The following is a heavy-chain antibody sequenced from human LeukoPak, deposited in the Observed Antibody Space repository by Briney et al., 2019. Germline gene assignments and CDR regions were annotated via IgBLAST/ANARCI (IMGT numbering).Heavy chain of an antibody. CDR1: GLAFSAYK. Sequence: GGPLRLSCAASGLAFSAYKMHWVRQAPRKGLVWVSRISTDGYTTDYADFVQGRFTASRDNTKNTWSLEMNSLRAEDTAVYYCVVGGSPGYWGQGTLVTVSS. V-gene: IGHV3-74*01. CDR3: VVGGSPGY. D-gene: IGHD2-15*01. CDR2: ISTDGYTT. J-gene: IGHJ4*02.